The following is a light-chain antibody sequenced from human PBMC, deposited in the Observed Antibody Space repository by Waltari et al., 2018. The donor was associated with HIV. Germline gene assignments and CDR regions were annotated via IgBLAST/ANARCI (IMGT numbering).Light chain of an antibody. CDR3: CSYAGSSTYV. Sequence: QSALTQPASVSGSPGQSITISCTGTSSDVGAYNYVSWYPQHPGKAPQLMIYDVTKRPAGVSNRVSGSKSANTASLTISGLQAEDEADYYCCSYAGSSTYVFGSGTKVTVL. V-gene: IGLV2-23*02. CDR2: DVT. J-gene: IGLJ1*01. CDR1: SSDVGAYNY.